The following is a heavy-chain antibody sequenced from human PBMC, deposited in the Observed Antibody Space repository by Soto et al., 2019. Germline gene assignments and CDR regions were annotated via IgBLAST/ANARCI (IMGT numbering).Heavy chain of an antibody. Sequence: GGSLRLSCAATGFTFSRYGIHWVRQAPGKGLEWVAVIWHDGSNEFYADSVKGRFTISRDNSKNTLYLQMNRLRAEDTAVYYCARDLVDTAMGPIDFWGQGTLVTVSS. J-gene: IGHJ4*02. CDR1: GFTFSRYG. D-gene: IGHD5-18*01. V-gene: IGHV3-33*01. CDR3: ARDLVDTAMGPIDF. CDR2: IWHDGSNE.